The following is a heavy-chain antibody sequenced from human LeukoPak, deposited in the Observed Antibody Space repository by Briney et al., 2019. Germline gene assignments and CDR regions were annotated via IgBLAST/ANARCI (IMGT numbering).Heavy chain of an antibody. Sequence: GGSLRLSCAASGFTFSDHYMDWVRQAPGKGLEWVGRIRNKANSYTTEYAASVKGRFTISRDDSKNSLYLQMNSLKTEDTAVYYCARDRWGVATIYYFDYWGQGTLVTVSS. CDR2: IRNKANSYTT. D-gene: IGHD5-12*01. CDR3: ARDRWGVATIYYFDY. CDR1: GFTFSDHY. J-gene: IGHJ4*02. V-gene: IGHV3-72*01.